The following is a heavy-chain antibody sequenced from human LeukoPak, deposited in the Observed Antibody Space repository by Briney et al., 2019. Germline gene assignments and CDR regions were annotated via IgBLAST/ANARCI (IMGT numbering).Heavy chain of an antibody. CDR1: GFTFSSYA. V-gene: IGHV3-23*01. CDR2: ISVSGGSK. Sequence: PGGSLRLSCAASGFTFSSYAMSWGRQAPRGGREWVSAISVSGGSKYYADSVKGRFTISRDNSKNTLYLQMNSLRAEDTAVYYCAKDYGSGSPPFDYWGQGTLVTVYS. CDR3: AKDYGSGSPPFDY. J-gene: IGHJ4*02. D-gene: IGHD3-10*01.